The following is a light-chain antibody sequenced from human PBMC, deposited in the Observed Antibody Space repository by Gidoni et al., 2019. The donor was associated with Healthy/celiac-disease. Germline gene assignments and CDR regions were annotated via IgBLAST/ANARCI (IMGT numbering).Light chain of an antibody. CDR3: MQALQTPLT. J-gene: IGKJ4*01. V-gene: IGKV2-28*01. CDR1: QSLLHSNGYNY. CDR2: LGS. Sequence: DIVMTQSPLSLPVTPGEPASIPCRSSQSLLHSNGYNYLDWYLQKPGQSPQLLIYLGSNRASGVPDRFSGSGSGTDLTLKISRVEAEDVGVYYCMQALQTPLTFXGXTKVEIK.